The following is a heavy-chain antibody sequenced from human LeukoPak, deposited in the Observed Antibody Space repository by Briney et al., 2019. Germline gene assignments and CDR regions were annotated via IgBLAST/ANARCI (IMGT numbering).Heavy chain of an antibody. CDR3: AISGLGFGEFRGLDY. CDR2: IFSSGPT. J-gene: IGHJ4*02. D-gene: IGHD3-10*01. Sequence: GGSLRLSCAASGFNVSNNYMNWVHQAPGKGLEWVSVIFSSGPTYYADSVKGRFTISRDTSKNALYLQMNSLRAEDTAVYYCAISGLGFGEFRGLDYWGQGTLVTVSS. V-gene: IGHV3-53*01. CDR1: GFNVSNNY.